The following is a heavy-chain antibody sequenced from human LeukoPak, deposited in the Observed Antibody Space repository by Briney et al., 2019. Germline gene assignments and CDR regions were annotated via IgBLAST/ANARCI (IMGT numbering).Heavy chain of an antibody. V-gene: IGHV1-3*01. Sequence: ASVKVSCKASGYTFTSYAMHWVRQAPGQRLEWMGWINAGNGNTKYSQKFQGRVTITRDTSASTAYMELSSLRSEDTAVYYRAREHYYDSSGSKGFDPWGQGTLVTVSS. D-gene: IGHD3-22*01. J-gene: IGHJ5*02. CDR1: GYTFTSYA. CDR2: INAGNGNT. CDR3: AREHYYDSSGSKGFDP.